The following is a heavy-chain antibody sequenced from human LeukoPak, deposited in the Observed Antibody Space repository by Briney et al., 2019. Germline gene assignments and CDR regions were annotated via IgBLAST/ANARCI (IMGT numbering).Heavy chain of an antibody. CDR3: TTGKIYCSTTSCSDDY. Sequence: ASVKVSCMVSGDTLTSLSMHGVRPAPCKGLESMGGFHAEDGETIYGRKFQGRVTMTEDTSTDTDYMELSSLRFDDTAVYYCTTGKIYCSTTSCSDDYWGQGTLVTVSS. J-gene: IGHJ4*02. CDR2: FHAEDGET. V-gene: IGHV1-24*01. D-gene: IGHD2-2*01. CDR1: GDTLTSLS.